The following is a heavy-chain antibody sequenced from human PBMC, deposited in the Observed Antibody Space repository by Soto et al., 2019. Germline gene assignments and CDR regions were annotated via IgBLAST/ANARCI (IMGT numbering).Heavy chain of an antibody. CDR2: GYHSGST. V-gene: IGHV4-4*02. CDR3: ATNAVAGTPIDY. Sequence: QVQLQESGPGLVKPSGTLSLTCAVSGDSISSSNWWTWVRQPPGKGLEWIGEGYHSGSTSYNPSLKSRVTISVDKSKNHFSLKLGSVTAADTAVYYCATNAVAGTPIDYWGQGTLVTVSS. CDR1: GDSISSSNW. D-gene: IGHD6-19*01. J-gene: IGHJ4*02.